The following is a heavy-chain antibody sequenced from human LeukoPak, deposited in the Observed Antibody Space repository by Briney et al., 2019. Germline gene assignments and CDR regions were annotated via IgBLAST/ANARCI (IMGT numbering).Heavy chain of an antibody. CDR3: ARRRYYDGSGYLG. CDR2: IYYSGRT. CDR1: GDSVSRSDSY. V-gene: IGHV4-39*01. D-gene: IGHD3-22*01. Sequence: PSETLSLTCSVSGDSVSRSDSYWDWIRQPPGKGLEWIVTIYYSGRTYYSPSLKSRVTMSVDPSNNQFSLNLRSLTAADTAVYYCARRRYYDGSGYLGWGEATLLSVSS. J-gene: IGHJ1*01.